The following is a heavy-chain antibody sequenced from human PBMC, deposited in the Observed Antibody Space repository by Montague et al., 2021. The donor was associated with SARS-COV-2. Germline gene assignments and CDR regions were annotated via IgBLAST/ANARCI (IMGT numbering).Heavy chain of an antibody. V-gene: IGHV4-4*02. CDR2: IHQSESGXT. Sequence: SETLSLTCAVSGGSISSREWWSCVRQPPGKGLEWIGEIHQSESGXTNXXXXLKSRVTISIDQSKNYFSLNLTSMTAADPAVYYCGGTWVYFSPVDVWGQGTTVIVSS. CDR1: GGSISSREW. J-gene: IGHJ6*02. D-gene: IGHD3-3*01. CDR3: GGTWVYFSPVDV.